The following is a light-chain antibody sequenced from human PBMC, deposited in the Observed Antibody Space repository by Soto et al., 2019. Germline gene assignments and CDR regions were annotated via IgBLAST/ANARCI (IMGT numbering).Light chain of an antibody. V-gene: IGKV3-15*01. Sequence: EVVMTQSPAVLSVSPGETATLSCRASQSISSKLAWYQQKPGQAPRLLIYGAVTRATGIPARFSGSGSTTDFTLTISSLHSEDCAVYYCQQYNNRLSWTFGQGTKVEIK. CDR1: QSISSK. J-gene: IGKJ1*01. CDR2: GAV. CDR3: QQYNNRLSWT.